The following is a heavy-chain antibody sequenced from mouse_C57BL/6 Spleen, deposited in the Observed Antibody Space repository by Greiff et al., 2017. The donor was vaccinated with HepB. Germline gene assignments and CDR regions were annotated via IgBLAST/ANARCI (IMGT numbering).Heavy chain of an antibody. V-gene: IGHV1-19*01. Sequence: EVQLQQSGPVLVKPGASVKMSCKASGYTFTDYYMNWVKQSHGKSLEWIGVINPYNGGTSYNQKFKGKATLTVDKSSSTAYMELNSLTSEDSAVYYCARAPSTVPYIYFDYWGQGTTLTVSS. J-gene: IGHJ2*01. CDR3: ARAPSTVPYIYFDY. D-gene: IGHD1-1*01. CDR1: GYTFTDYY. CDR2: INPYNGGT.